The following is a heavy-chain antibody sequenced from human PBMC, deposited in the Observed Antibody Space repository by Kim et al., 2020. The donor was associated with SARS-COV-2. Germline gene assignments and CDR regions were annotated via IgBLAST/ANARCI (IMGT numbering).Heavy chain of an antibody. CDR2: IYTSGST. J-gene: IGHJ6*02. CDR1: GGSISSGSYY. Sequence: SETLSLTCTVSGGSISSGSYYWSWIRQPAGKGLEWIGRIYTSGSTNYNPSLKSRVTISVDTSKNQFSLKLSSVTAADTAVYYCARDLAALYSYGYYYYYGMDVWGQGTTVTVSS. CDR3: ARDLAALYSYGYYYYYGMDV. D-gene: IGHD5-18*01. V-gene: IGHV4-61*02.